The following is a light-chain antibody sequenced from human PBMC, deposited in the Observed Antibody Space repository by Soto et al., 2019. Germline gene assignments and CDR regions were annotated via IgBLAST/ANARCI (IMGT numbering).Light chain of an antibody. CDR3: SSYAGSNNLPYV. J-gene: IGLJ1*01. V-gene: IGLV2-8*01. Sequence: QSALTQPPSASGSPGQSVTISCTGTSSDVGGYNYVSWYQQHPGKAPKLMIYEVSKRPSGVPDRFSCSKSGNTASLTVSGLQAEDEADYYCSSYAGSNNLPYVFGTGTKLTVL. CDR2: EVS. CDR1: SSDVGGYNY.